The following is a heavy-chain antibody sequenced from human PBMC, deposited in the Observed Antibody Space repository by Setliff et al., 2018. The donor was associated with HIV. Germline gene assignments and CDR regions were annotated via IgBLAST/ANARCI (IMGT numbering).Heavy chain of an antibody. CDR2: IYYSGST. CDR1: GGSISSGDYY. J-gene: IGHJ4*02. D-gene: IGHD3-22*01. V-gene: IGHV4-61*08. Sequence: PSETLSLTCTVSGGSISSGDYYWSWIRQPPGKGLEWIGYIYYSGSTNSNPSLKSRVTISVDTSKNQFSLKLSSVTAADTAVYYCARVRADSSGYYRGVGEYYFDYWGQGTLVTVSS. CDR3: ARVRADSSGYYRGVGEYYFDY.